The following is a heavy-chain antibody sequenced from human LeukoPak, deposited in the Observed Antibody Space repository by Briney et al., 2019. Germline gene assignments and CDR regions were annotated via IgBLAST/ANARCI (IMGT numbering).Heavy chain of an antibody. CDR1: GYTFTSYG. CDR2: ISAYNGNT. Sequence: ASVKVSCKASGYTFTSYGISWVRQAPGQGLEWMGWISAYNGNTNYAQKLQVRVTMTTDTSTSTAYMELRSLRSDDTAVYYCARAPYYDYVWGSYRPYYFDYWGQGTLVTVSS. J-gene: IGHJ4*02. V-gene: IGHV1-18*01. CDR3: ARAPYYDYVWGSYRPYYFDY. D-gene: IGHD3-16*02.